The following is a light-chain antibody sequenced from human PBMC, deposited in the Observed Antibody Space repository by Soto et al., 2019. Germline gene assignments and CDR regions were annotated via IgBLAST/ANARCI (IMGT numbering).Light chain of an antibody. CDR1: RSRPRW. V-gene: IGKV1-5*03. J-gene: IGKJ1*01. Sequence: DIQMSQSPSTLSASVGDTVTIPCRASRSRPRWLAWYQQKPGKAPELLIYETSILQSGVPSRFSAGGSGTDFTLTISGLQPDDIATYYCQQYSTFWTFGQGTRVELK. CDR2: ETS. CDR3: QQYSTFWT.